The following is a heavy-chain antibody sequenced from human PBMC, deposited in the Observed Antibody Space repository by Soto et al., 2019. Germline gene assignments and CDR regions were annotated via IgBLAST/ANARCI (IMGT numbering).Heavy chain of an antibody. Sequence: QVQLVQSGAEVKKPGASVKVSCKASGYTFTSYGISWVRHAPGQGLEWMEWISAYNGNTNYAQKLQGTVTMTTDTSTSTDYMELRSLRSDDTAVYYCTRPTGYYYGMDVWGQGTTVTVSS. CDR2: ISAYNGNT. CDR1: GYTFTSYG. CDR3: TRPTGYYYGMDV. V-gene: IGHV1-18*01. J-gene: IGHJ6*02.